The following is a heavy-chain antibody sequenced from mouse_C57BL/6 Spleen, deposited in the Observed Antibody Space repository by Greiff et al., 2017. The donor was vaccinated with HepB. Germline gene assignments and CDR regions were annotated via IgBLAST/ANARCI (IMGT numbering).Heavy chain of an antibody. Sequence: VQLQQSGAELVKPGASVKLSCKASGYTFTSYWMHWVKQRPGQGLEWIGMIHPNSGSTNYNEKFKSKATLTVDKSSSTAYMQLSSLTSEDSAVYYCAFPSAQATYFDVWGTGTTVTVSS. CDR1: GYTFTSYW. V-gene: IGHV1-64*01. CDR3: AFPSAQATYFDV. CDR2: IHPNSGST. J-gene: IGHJ1*03. D-gene: IGHD3-2*02.